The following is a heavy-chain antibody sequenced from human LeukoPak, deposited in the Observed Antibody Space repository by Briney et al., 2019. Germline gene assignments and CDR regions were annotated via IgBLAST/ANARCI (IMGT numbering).Heavy chain of an antibody. CDR2: ISGSGGST. CDR1: GFTFSSYA. CDR3: AKAEDITIFGVGPKHY. J-gene: IGHJ4*02. V-gene: IGHV3-23*01. D-gene: IGHD3-3*01. Sequence: GGALRLSCAASGFTFSSYAMSWVRQAPGKGLEWVSAISGSGGSTYYADSVKGRFTISRDNSKNTLYLQMNSLSAEDTAVYYCAKAEDITIFGVGPKHYWDQGTLVTVSS.